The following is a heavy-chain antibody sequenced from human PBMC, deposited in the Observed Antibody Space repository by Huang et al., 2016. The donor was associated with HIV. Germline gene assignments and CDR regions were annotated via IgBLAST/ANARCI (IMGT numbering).Heavy chain of an antibody. CDR1: GGSISSHY. Sequence: QVQLHESGPGLVKPSEILSLNCTVSGGSISSHYCSWIRQPPGKGLEWIGNIYYNGYTNYNPSLKSRVTISIDPSKNQFSLKLTSVTAADTAVYYCARDETYGDLDYWGQGTLVTVSS. CDR3: ARDETYGDLDY. J-gene: IGHJ4*02. D-gene: IGHD4-17*01. CDR2: IYYNGYT. V-gene: IGHV4-59*11.